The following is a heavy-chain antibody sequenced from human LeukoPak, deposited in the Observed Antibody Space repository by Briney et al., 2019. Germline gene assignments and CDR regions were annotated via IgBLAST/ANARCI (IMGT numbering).Heavy chain of an antibody. CDR1: GGTFSSYA. CDR3: TSSSFYYYYYMDV. CDR2: IIPIFGTA. D-gene: IGHD6-13*01. Sequence: GASVTVSCKASGGTFSSYAISWVRQAPGQGLEWMGGIIPIFGTANYAQKFQGRVTITADKSTSTAYMEPSSLRSEDTAVYYCTSSSFYYYYYMDVWGKGTTVTVSS. J-gene: IGHJ6*03. V-gene: IGHV1-69*06.